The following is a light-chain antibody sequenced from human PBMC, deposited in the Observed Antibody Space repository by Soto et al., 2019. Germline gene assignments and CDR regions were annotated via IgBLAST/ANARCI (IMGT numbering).Light chain of an antibody. Sequence: DIQMTQSPSSLSASVGDRVTITCQASQDITTSLSWYQKKPGQAPKILLFDSSNLETGVPSRFSGSGSGTDFTFTISSLQPEDIATYYCQQYDNLPRTFGQGTKVDIK. J-gene: IGKJ1*01. CDR2: DSS. CDR3: QQYDNLPRT. V-gene: IGKV1-33*01. CDR1: QDITTS.